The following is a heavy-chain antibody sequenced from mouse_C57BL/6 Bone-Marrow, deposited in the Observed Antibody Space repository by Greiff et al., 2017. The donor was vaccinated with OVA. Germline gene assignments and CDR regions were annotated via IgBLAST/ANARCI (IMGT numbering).Heavy chain of an antibody. CDR1: GFTFSSYG. D-gene: IGHD1-1*01. Sequence: EVKLMESGGDLVKPGGSLKLSCAASGFTFSSYGMSWVRQTPDKRLEWVATISSGGSYNYYPDSVKGRFTISRDNAKNTLYLQMSSLKSEDTAMYYCARRDYGSPFAYWGQGTLVTVSA. J-gene: IGHJ3*01. V-gene: IGHV5-6*02. CDR3: ARRDYGSPFAY. CDR2: ISSGGSYN.